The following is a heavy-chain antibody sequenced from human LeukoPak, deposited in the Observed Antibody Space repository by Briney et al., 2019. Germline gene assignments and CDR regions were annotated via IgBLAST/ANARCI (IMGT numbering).Heavy chain of an antibody. CDR2: ISSSGSPI. Sequence: GGSLRLSCAASGFTFSSYEMNWVRQAPGEGLEWVSYISSSGSPIYYADSVKGRFTISRDNAKKSLYLQMNSLRAEDTAVYYCASGRYGSGSYYRWGFDPWGQGTLVTVSS. CDR3: ASGRYGSGSYYRWGFDP. CDR1: GFTFSSYE. D-gene: IGHD3-10*01. V-gene: IGHV3-48*03. J-gene: IGHJ5*02.